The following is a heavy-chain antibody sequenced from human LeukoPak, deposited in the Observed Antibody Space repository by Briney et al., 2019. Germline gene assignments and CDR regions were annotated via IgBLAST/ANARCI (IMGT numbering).Heavy chain of an antibody. D-gene: IGHD2-15*01. CDR3: TSGIGTYDY. CDR1: GFTFDDYA. Sequence: GRSLRLSCAASGFTFDDYAMHWVRQAPGKGLEWVSGISWSSGSIGYADSVKGRCTISRDNAKNTLYLQMNSLTVDDTAVYYCTSGIGTYDYWGLGAQVTVSS. J-gene: IGHJ4*02. V-gene: IGHV3-9*01. CDR2: ISWSSGSI.